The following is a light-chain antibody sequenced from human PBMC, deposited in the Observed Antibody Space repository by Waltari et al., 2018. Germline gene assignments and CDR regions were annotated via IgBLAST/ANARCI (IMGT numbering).Light chain of an antibody. Sequence: QSALTQPRSVSGSPGQSVTISCTGTSSDVGGYNYVSWYQQHPGKAPTLMIYDDSKRPSGVPERFSGAKSGNTASLTISGLQAEDEADYYCCSYAGSYTSLFGGGTKLTVL. V-gene: IGLV2-11*01. CDR2: DDS. J-gene: IGLJ2*01. CDR3: CSYAGSYTSL. CDR1: SSDVGGYNY.